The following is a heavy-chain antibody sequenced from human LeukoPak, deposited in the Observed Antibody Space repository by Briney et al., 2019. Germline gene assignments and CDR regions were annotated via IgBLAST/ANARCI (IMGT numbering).Heavy chain of an antibody. CDR2: IYGSGST. D-gene: IGHD6-19*01. CDR3: ARNVGWYSHDS. J-gene: IGHJ4*02. CDR1: GGSISGYY. V-gene: IGHV4-59*08. Sequence: SETLSLTCTVSGGSISGYYWIWIRQPPGKGLEWIGYIYGSGSTHYDPSLRSRVTISEDTSKNQFSLKLTSVTAADTAVYYCARNVGWYSHDSWGQGTLVTVSS.